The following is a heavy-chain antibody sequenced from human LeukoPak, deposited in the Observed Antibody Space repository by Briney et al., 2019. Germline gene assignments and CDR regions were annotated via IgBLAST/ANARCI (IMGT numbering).Heavy chain of an antibody. CDR2: IKQDGSEK. D-gene: IGHD4-17*01. CDR1: GFTFSNYW. CDR3: ARGLTVTTRN. V-gene: IGHV3-7*01. J-gene: IGHJ4*02. Sequence: GGSLRLSCAASGFTFSNYWMSWVRQAPGKGLEWVANIKQDGSEKYYVDSLKGRFTISRDNAKNSLYLQMNSLRAEDTAVYYCARGLTVTTRNWGQGTLVIVSS.